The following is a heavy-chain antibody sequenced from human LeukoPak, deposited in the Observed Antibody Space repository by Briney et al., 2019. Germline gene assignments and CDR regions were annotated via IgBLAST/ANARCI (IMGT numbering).Heavy chain of an antibody. J-gene: IGHJ6*03. Sequence: GSLRLSCAASGFTVSSNYMSWIRQPPGKGLEWIGSIYYSGSTYYNPSLKSRVTISVDTSKNQFSLKLSSVTAADTAVYYCARVYGSGSYYNGYYYYYMDVWGKGTTVTISS. CDR3: ARVYGSGSYYNGYYYYYMDV. CDR2: IYYSGST. CDR1: GFTVSSNY. V-gene: IGHV4-39*01. D-gene: IGHD3-10*01.